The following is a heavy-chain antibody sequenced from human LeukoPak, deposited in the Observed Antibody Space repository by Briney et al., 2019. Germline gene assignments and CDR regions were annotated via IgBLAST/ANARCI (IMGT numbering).Heavy chain of an antibody. D-gene: IGHD1-1*01. Sequence: GASVTDSSKASGYTFPSYYIYWVRQAPGQGLEWMGIINPSGGSTSYAQKFQGRVTMTRDTSTSTVYMELSSLRSEDTAVYYCARDQFGAGTTQNPCDYWGQGPFRTVSS. CDR3: ARDQFGAGTTQNPCDY. J-gene: IGHJ4*02. CDR1: GYTFPSYY. V-gene: IGHV1-46*01. CDR2: INPSGGST.